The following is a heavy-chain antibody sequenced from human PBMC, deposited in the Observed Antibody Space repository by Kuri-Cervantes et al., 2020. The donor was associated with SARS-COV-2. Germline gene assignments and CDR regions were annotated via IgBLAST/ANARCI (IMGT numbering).Heavy chain of an antibody. V-gene: IGHV4-59*01. D-gene: IGHD6-13*01. Sequence: SETLSLTCTVSGGSISSYYWSWIRQPPGKGLEWIGYIYYSGSTNYNPSLKSRVTISVDTSKNQFSLKLSSVTAADTAVYYCARDPAAAGRGLDYYYGMDVWGQGTTVTVSS. J-gene: IGHJ6*02. CDR3: ARDPAAAGRGLDYYYGMDV. CDR1: GGSISSYY. CDR2: IYYSGST.